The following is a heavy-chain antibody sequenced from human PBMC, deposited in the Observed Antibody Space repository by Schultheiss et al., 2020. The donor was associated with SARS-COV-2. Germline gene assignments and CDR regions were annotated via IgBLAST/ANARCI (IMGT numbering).Heavy chain of an antibody. J-gene: IGHJ4*02. CDR1: GFTFDDYA. V-gene: IGHV3-9*01. CDR3: ARDARGFDY. CDR2: ISCNSGSI. Sequence: SLKISCAASGFTFDDYAMHWVRQAPGKGLEWVSGISCNSGSIGYADSVKGRFTISRDNSKNTLYLQMNSLRAEDTAVYYCARDARGFDYWGQGTLVTVSS. D-gene: IGHD3-10*01.